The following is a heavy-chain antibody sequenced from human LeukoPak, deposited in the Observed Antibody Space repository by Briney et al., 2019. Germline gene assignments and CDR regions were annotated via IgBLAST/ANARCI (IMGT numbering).Heavy chain of an antibody. CDR3: ATSGRSGYAFDI. CDR1: GGTFSSYA. Sequence: SVKVSCKASGGTFSSYAISWVRQAPGQGLEWMGGIIPIFGTANYAQKFQGRVTITTDESTSTAYMELSSLRSEDTAVYYCATSGRSGYAFDIWGQGTMVTVSS. V-gene: IGHV1-69*05. CDR2: IIPIFGTA. J-gene: IGHJ3*02. D-gene: IGHD3-3*01.